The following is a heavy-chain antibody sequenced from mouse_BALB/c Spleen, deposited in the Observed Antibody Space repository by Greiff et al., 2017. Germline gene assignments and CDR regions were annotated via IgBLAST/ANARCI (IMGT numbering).Heavy chain of an antibody. CDR1: GYSFTGYN. CDR3: ARSSGALDY. CDR2: IHPNSGNT. Sequence: VQLQQSGPELEKPGASVKISCKASGYSFTGYNMNWVKQRPGQGLEWIGEIHPNSGNTNYNEKFKGKATLTVDTSSSTAYVDLSSLTSEDSAVYYCARSSGALDYWGQGTSVTVSS. J-gene: IGHJ4*01. D-gene: IGHD3-1*01. V-gene: IGHV1S130*01.